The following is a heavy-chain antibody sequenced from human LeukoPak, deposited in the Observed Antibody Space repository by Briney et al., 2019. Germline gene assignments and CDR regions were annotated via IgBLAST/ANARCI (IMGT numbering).Heavy chain of an antibody. J-gene: IGHJ5*02. D-gene: IGHD1-26*01. CDR1: GYTIDNYW. Sequence: GESLKISCKGSGYTIDNYWIGWVRQMPGKGPEWMGIIHLRDSITLYSPSFQGRVTISLDKSIDTAYLQWSSLEASDSAMYYCAARRHSGSPNWYDPWGQGTLVTVSS. CDR2: IHLRDSIT. V-gene: IGHV5-51*01. CDR3: AARRHSGSPNWYDP.